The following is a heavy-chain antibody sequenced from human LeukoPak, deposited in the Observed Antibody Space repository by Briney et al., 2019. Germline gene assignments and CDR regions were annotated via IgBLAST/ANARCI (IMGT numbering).Heavy chain of an antibody. CDR1: GGSISDYF. J-gene: IGHJ5*02. CDR3: ARSSSSSYSNWFDP. CDR2: ISYSGST. V-gene: IGHV4-59*08. Sequence: SETLSLTCTVSGGSISDYFWSWIRQPPGKGLEWIGYISYSGSTNYNPSLKSRVTISVDMSKNQFSLKLSSVTAADTAVYYCARSSSSSYSNWFDPWGQGTLVTVSS. D-gene: IGHD6-13*01.